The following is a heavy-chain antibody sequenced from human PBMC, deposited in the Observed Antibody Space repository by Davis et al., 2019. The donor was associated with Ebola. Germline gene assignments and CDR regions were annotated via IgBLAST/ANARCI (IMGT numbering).Heavy chain of an antibody. CDR3: ARGDPYYYYGMDV. V-gene: IGHV1-2*04. Sequence: ASVKVSCKASGYTFTSYGISWVRQAPGQGLEWMGWIHPNSGGTNYAQKFQGWVTMTRDTSISTAYMELSRLRSDDTAVYYCARGDPYYYYGMDVWGQGTTVTVSS. CDR2: IHPNSGGT. J-gene: IGHJ6*02. CDR1: GYTFTSYG.